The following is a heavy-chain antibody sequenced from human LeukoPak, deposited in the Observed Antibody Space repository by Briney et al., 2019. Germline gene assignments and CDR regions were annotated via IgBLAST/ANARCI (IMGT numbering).Heavy chain of an antibody. CDR3: ARENIEPLDF. Sequence: SETLSLTCAVSGGSMYDMRRQFWGWIPRPPGRGLEWIGFSWGTANYNTSLKRRLTFSVDMSKNQFSPHLISVTAADPAVYSLARENIEPLDFWGRGFLVPVSS. V-gene: IGHV4-59*11. D-gene: IGHD1-14*01. CDR1: GGSMYDMRRQF. CDR2: SWGTA. J-gene: IGHJ4*02.